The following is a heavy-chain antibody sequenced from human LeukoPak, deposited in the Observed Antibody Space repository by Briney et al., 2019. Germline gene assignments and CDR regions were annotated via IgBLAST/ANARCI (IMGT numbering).Heavy chain of an antibody. V-gene: IGHV3-21*01. CDR2: ISPGSSYI. CDR3: ARVTSGNWHFDL. CDR1: GFTFSRYS. D-gene: IGHD4-11*01. J-gene: IGHJ2*01. Sequence: PGGSLRLSCAASGFTFSRYSVNWVRQAPGKGLEWVSPISPGSSYIYYADSVKGRFTISRDDAKNSLYLQMNSLRAEDTAVYYCARVTSGNWHFDLWGRGTLVTVSS.